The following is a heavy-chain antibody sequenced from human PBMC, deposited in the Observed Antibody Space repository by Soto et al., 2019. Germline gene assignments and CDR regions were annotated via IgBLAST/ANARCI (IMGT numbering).Heavy chain of an antibody. J-gene: IGHJ5*02. CDR2: IKSKTEGGTT. CDR1: GFAFSNAW. Sequence: EVQLVESGGGFVNPGESLRLSCATSGFAFSNAWMNWVRQAPGKGLEWVGRIKSKTEGGTTEDAAPVQGRITISRDDSKNTLYLQMNSLRTEDTAVYYCTTTRSSTSCFDHWGPGTLVAVSS. V-gene: IGHV3-15*07. CDR3: TTTRSSTSCFDH. D-gene: IGHD2-2*01.